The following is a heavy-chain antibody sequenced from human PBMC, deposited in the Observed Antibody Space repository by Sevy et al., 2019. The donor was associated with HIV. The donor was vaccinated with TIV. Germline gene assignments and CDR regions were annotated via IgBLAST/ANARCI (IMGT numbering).Heavy chain of an antibody. CDR2: ISGSGGDT. CDR3: AKDQGDYIWGTYRH. D-gene: IGHD3-16*02. J-gene: IGHJ4*02. Sequence: GGSLRLSCAASAFTFKSYAMTWVRQVPGKGLEWISSISGSGGDTKYADSVKGRFTISRDNSKNTLYLQMNSLRAEDTAVYYCAKDQGDYIWGTYRHWGQGTLVTVSS. CDR1: AFTFKSYA. V-gene: IGHV3-23*01.